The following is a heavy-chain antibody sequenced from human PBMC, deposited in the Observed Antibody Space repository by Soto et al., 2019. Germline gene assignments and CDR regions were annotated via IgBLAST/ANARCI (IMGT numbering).Heavy chain of an antibody. Sequence: PSGTMSLTCTVSGGSISSGDYYWSRIRQPPGKGLEWIGYIYYSGSTYYNPSLKSRVTISVDTSKNQFSLKLSSVTAADTAVYYCARTVNYYDSSGYVDYWGQGTLVTVSS. CDR1: GGSISSGDYY. J-gene: IGHJ4*02. CDR2: IYYSGST. CDR3: ARTVNYYDSSGYVDY. V-gene: IGHV4-30-4*01. D-gene: IGHD3-22*01.